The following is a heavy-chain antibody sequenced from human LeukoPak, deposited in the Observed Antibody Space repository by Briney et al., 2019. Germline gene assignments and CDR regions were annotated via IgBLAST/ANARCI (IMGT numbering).Heavy chain of an antibody. J-gene: IGHJ6*03. D-gene: IGHD2-15*01. CDR3: ARRGLPDV. V-gene: IGHV3-48*04. CDR1: GFSFSSRN. Sequence: GGSLRLSCAASGFSFSSRNMNWVRQAPGKGLEWVSYISASTSSIYYADSVKGRFTISRDIAKNSLYLQMNSLRVEDTAVYYCARRGLPDVWGKGTTVTVSS. CDR2: ISASTSSI.